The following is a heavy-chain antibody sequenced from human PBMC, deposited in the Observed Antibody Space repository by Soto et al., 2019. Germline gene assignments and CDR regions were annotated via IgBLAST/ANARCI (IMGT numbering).Heavy chain of an antibody. CDR3: ARDPRRWGDGYNSPFDY. CDR2: IWYDGSNK. V-gene: IGHV3-33*01. D-gene: IGHD5-12*01. Sequence: GGSLRLSCAASGFTFSSYGMHWVRQAPGKGLEWVAVIWYDGSNKYYADSVKGRFTISRDNSKNTLYLQMNSLRAEDTAVYYCARDPRRWGDGYNSPFDYWGQGTLVTVSS. J-gene: IGHJ4*02. CDR1: GFTFSSYG.